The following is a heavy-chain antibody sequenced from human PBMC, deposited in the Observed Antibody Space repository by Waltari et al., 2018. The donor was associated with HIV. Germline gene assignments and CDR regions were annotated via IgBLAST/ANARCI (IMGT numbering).Heavy chain of an antibody. D-gene: IGHD2-2*01. CDR2: INHRGST. V-gene: IGHV4-34*01. J-gene: IGHJ4*02. CDR3: ARGSIVLVPAATNYFDY. Sequence: QVQLQQWGAGLLTPSETLSPTCAAYGASFSGYYWTWSRPPPGKGLEWIGEINHRGSTNYNPSLKSRVTISVDTSKNQFSLKLSSVTAADTAVYYCARGSIVLVPAATNYFDYWGQGTLVTVSS. CDR1: GASFSGYY.